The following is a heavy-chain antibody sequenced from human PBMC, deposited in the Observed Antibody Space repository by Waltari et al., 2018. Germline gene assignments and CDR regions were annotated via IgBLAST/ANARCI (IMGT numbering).Heavy chain of an antibody. CDR2: IIPIFGTA. D-gene: IGHD2-2*01. V-gene: IGHV1-69*13. CDR3: ARDAEYCSSTSCYSYYMDV. J-gene: IGHJ6*03. Sequence: VQLVRSGAEVKRPGSSVKVSCKRSGGTCTCYAISWVQQAPGPRLEWMGRIIPIFGTANDAQKFQGRVTITADKSTSTAYMELSSLRSEDTAVYYCARDAEYCSSTSCYSYYMDVWGKGTTVTISS. CDR1: GGTCTCYA.